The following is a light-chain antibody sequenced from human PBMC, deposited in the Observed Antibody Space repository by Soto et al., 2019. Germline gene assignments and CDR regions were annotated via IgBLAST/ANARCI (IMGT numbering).Light chain of an antibody. J-gene: IGKJ1*01. CDR1: QNIRNY. Sequence: IQMTQSPSSLSASVGDRVTITCRTTQNIRNYLNWYQQKPGKAPKLLIYAASGLQSGVQSRFSASGSGTDFTLTISYLQPEDFAAYYCQQTYSVPATFGQGTKVE. CDR3: QQTYSVPAT. V-gene: IGKV1-39*01. CDR2: AAS.